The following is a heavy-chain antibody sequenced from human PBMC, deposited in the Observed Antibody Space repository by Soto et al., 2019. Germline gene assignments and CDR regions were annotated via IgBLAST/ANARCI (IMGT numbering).Heavy chain of an antibody. D-gene: IGHD1-26*01. CDR2: ISSSGSTI. J-gene: IGHJ5*02. V-gene: IGHV3-48*03. CDR1: GFTFSSYE. Sequence: GGSLRLSCAASGFTFSSYEMNWVRQAPGKGLEWVSYISSSGSTIYYADSVKGRFTISRDSSKNTLYLQMNSLRAEDTAVYYCAKVVGATIPWFDPWGQGTLVTVSS. CDR3: AKVVGATIPWFDP.